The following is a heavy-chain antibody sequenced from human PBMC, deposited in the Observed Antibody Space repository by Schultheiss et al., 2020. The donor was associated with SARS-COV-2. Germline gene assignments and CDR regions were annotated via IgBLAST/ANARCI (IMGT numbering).Heavy chain of an antibody. CDR1: GFTVSSNY. V-gene: IGHV3-66*01. CDR3: ARAAYQALEGYGTDV. CDR2: IYGGGST. Sequence: GESLKISCAASGFTVSSNYMSWVRQAPGKGLEWVSVIYGGGSTFYADSVKGRFTISRDNSKNTLYLQMNSLIAEDTAVYYCARAAYQALEGYGTDVWGQGTTVTVSS. J-gene: IGHJ6*02.